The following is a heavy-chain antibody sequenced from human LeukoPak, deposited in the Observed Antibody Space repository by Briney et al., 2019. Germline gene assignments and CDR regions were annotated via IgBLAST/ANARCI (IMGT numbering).Heavy chain of an antibody. D-gene: IGHD3-3*01. CDR3: ARHTTNYDFWSGYHPNWFDP. J-gene: IGHJ5*02. CDR1: GGSISSSSYY. CDR2: IYHSGST. Sequence: SETLSLTCTVSGGSISSSSYYWGWIRQPPGKGLEWIGSIYHSGSTYYSPSLKSRVTISVDTSKNQFSLKLSSVTAADTAVYYCARHTTNYDFWSGYHPNWFDPWGQGTLVTVSS. V-gene: IGHV4-39*01.